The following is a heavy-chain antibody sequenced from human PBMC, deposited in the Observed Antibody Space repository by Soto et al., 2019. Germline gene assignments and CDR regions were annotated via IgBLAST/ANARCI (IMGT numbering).Heavy chain of an antibody. V-gene: IGHV2-5*02. CDR3: THTISTANYGLDY. Sequence: QITLKESGPTLVKPTQTLTLTCTFSGFSLSTSGVGVGWIRQPPGKALEWLALIYWDDDKRYSPSLKNRLTXTXYXXKPQVVLTMTNMDLVDTATYYCTHTISTANYGLDYWGQGSLVTVSS. CDR1: GFSLSTSGVG. D-gene: IGHD3-10*01. CDR2: IYWDDDK. J-gene: IGHJ4*02.